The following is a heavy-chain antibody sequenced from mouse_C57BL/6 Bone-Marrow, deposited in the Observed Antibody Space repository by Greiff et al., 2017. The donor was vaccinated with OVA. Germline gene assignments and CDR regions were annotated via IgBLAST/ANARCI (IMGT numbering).Heavy chain of an antibody. J-gene: IGHJ2*01. CDR2: IDPETGGT. CDR3: TRSLSDGGDFDY. Sequence: QVQLQQSGAELVRPGASVTLSCKASGYTFTDYEMHWVKQTPVHGLEWIGAIDPETGGTAYNQKFKGKAILTADKSSSTAYMELRSLTSEDSAVYYCTRSLSDGGDFDYWGQGTTLTVSS. D-gene: IGHD1-2*01. CDR1: GYTFTDYE. V-gene: IGHV1-15*01.